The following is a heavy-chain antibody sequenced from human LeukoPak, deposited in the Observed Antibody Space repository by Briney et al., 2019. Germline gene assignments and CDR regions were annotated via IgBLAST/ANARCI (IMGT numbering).Heavy chain of an antibody. V-gene: IGHV3-7*05. CDR2: IKEDGSEK. CDR1: GFAFSTSW. Sequence: PGGSLRLSCAASGFAFSTSWMNWVRQAPGKGLEWVANIKEDGSEKYYVDSVKGRFTISRDNAKNSLCLQMNSLRAEDTAIYYCVRSGGYWGQGTLVTVSS. D-gene: IGHD1-26*01. J-gene: IGHJ4*02. CDR3: VRSGGY.